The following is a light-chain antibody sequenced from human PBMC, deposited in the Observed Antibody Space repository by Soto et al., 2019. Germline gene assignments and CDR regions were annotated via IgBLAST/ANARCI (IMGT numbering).Light chain of an antibody. V-gene: IGLV2-14*01. Sequence: QSALTQPASVSGSPGQSITISCTGTSSDVGGYNSVSWYQQRPGKAPKLMIHGVSNRPSGVSNRFSGSKSGNTASLTISGLQAEDEADYYCSSYTDSSTYVVFGGGTKVTVL. J-gene: IGLJ2*01. CDR3: SSYTDSSTYVV. CDR2: GVS. CDR1: SSDVGGYNS.